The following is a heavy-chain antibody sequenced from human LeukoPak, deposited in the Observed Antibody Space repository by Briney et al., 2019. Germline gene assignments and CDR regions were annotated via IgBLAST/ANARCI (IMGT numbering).Heavy chain of an antibody. CDR1: GYTFTTYG. J-gene: IGHJ6*03. D-gene: IGHD3-10*01. V-gene: IGHV1-18*01. Sequence: ASVKVSCKASGYTFTTYGISWVRQAPGQGLEWMGWISGYNGNTNYAQKFQGRVTMTRDTSTNTVYMELSSLRSEDTAVYYCARGPSITMIRGGQWYYYMDVWGKGTTVTISS. CDR3: ARGPSITMIRGGQWYYYMDV. CDR2: ISGYNGNT.